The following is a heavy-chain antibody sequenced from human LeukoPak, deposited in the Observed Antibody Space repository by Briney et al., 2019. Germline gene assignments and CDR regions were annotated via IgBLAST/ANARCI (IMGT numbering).Heavy chain of an antibody. CDR3: ATEPSRSYSFDHLDF. V-gene: IGHV1-69*04. CDR2: VVPMFGIR. CDR1: GGTFNNYA. Sequence: ASVKVSCKTSGGTFNNYAISWVRQAPGQGLEWMGRVVPMFGIRNYPQTFRGRVNITADKATNTVYMELRSLRAEDTAIYYCATEPSRSYSFDHLDFWGLGTPVTVSS. D-gene: IGHD5-12*01. J-gene: IGHJ4*02.